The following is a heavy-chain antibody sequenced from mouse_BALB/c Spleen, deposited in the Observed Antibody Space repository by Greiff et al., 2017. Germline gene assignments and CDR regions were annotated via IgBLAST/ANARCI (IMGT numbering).Heavy chain of an antibody. J-gene: IGHJ4*01. D-gene: IGHD5-1*01. V-gene: IGHV2-9*02. Sequence: VQLVESGPGLVAPSQSLSITCTVSGFSLTSYGVHWVRQPPGKGLEWLGVIWAGGSTNYNSALMSRLSISKDNSKSQVFLKMNSLQTDDTAMYYCAREYEYHYAMDYWGQGTSVTVSS. CDR2: IWAGGST. CDR3: AREYEYHYAMDY. CDR1: GFSLTSYG.